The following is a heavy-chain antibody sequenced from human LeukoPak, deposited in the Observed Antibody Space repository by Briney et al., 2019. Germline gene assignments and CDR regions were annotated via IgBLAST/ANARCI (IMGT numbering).Heavy chain of an antibody. Sequence: GGSLRLSCAASGFTFSSYSMNWVRQAPGKGLEWVPYISSSSSTIYYADSVKGRFTISRDNAKNSLYLQMNSLRDEDTAVYYCARGPPTQLWAYNWFDPWGQGTLVTVSS. CDR1: GFTFSSYS. D-gene: IGHD5-18*01. CDR2: ISSSSSTI. J-gene: IGHJ5*02. CDR3: ARGPPTQLWAYNWFDP. V-gene: IGHV3-48*02.